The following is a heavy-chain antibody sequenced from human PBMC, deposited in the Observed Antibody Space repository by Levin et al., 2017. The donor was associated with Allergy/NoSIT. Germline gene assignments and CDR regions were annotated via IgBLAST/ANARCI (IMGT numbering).Heavy chain of an antibody. V-gene: IGHV7-4-1*02. CDR1: GYSFTNYA. D-gene: IGHD6-19*01. CDR3: AREPQWLLWDY. CDR2: INTNTGNP. J-gene: IGHJ4*02. Sequence: ASVKVSCKASGYSFTNYAMNWVRQAPGQGLEWMGWINTNTGNPTYAQGFTGRFVFSLDTSVSTAYLQISSLKAEDTAVYYCAREPQWLLWDYWGQGTLVTVSS.